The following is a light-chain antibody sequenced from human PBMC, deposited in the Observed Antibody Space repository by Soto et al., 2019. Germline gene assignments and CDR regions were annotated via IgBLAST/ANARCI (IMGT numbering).Light chain of an antibody. CDR1: SSDVGGYNY. CDR3: SSYAGSNNFV. J-gene: IGLJ2*01. V-gene: IGLV2-8*01. Sequence: QSVLTQPPSASGSPGQSVTISCTGTSSDVGGYNYVSWYQQHPGKAPKLVIYEVNKRPPGVPDRFSGSKSGNTASLTVSGLQAEDETDYYCSSYAGSNNFVFGGGTKLTVL. CDR2: EVN.